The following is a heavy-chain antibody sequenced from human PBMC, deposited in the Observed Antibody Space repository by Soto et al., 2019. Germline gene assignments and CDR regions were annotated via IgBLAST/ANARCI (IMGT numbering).Heavy chain of an antibody. J-gene: IGHJ6*03. CDR1: GFTFSDYY. CDR3: ARAQWGFGEFFRYYYMDV. Sequence: GGSLRLSCAASGFTFSDYYMSWIRQAPGKGLEWVSYISSSGSTIYYADSVKGRFTISRDNAKNSLYLQMNSLRAEDTAVYYCARAQWGFGEFFRYYYMDVWGKGTTVTVSS. CDR2: ISSSGSTI. D-gene: IGHD3-10*01. V-gene: IGHV3-11*01.